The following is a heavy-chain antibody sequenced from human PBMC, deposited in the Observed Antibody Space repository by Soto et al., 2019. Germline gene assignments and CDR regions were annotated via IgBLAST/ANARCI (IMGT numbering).Heavy chain of an antibody. CDR2: INHSGST. CDR3: ARGREYGDYTLE. D-gene: IGHD4-17*01. Sequence: PSETLSLICAVYGGSFSGYYWSWIRQPPGKGLEWIGEINHSGSTNYNPSLKSRVTISVDTSKNQFSLKLSSVTAADTAVYYCARGREYGDYTLEWGQGTLVTSPQ. V-gene: IGHV4-34*01. CDR1: GGSFSGYY. J-gene: IGHJ4*02.